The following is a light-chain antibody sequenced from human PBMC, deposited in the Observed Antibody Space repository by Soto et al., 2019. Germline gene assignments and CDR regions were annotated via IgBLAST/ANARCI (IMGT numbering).Light chain of an antibody. V-gene: IGKV3-11*01. J-gene: IGKJ5*01. CDR1: QSIDNY. Sequence: EIVLTQSPPTLSLSPGERATISCRASQSIDNYLAWYQQKPGQAPRLLIYGASNRATGISARFTGSGSGTDFTLTIISLEPEDFAIYYCQHRSSWPLTFGQGTRLEIK. CDR3: QHRSSWPLT. CDR2: GAS.